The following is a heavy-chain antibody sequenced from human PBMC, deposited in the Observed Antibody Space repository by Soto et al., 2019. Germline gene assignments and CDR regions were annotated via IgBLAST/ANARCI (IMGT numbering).Heavy chain of an antibody. D-gene: IGHD3-9*01. CDR1: GGTFSSYA. Sequence: SVKVSCKASGGTFSSYAISWVRQAPGQGLEWMGGIIPIFGTANYAQKFQGRVTITADESTSTAYMELSSLRSEDTAVYYCARSDILTGYLGYYYYYYGMDVWGQGTTVTVSS. V-gene: IGHV1-69*13. CDR3: ARSDILTGYLGYYYYYYGMDV. CDR2: IIPIFGTA. J-gene: IGHJ6*02.